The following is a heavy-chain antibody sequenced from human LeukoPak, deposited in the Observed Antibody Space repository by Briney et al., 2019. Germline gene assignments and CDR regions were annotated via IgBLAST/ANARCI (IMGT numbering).Heavy chain of an antibody. V-gene: IGHV3-7*01. CDR1: GFSFNNYW. CDR3: ARQIKDSSGYYTDY. J-gene: IGHJ4*02. Sequence: GGSLRLSCVASGFSFNNYWMSWFRQAPGKRLEWVGNIKTDGGEKYYVDSVRGRFTISRDNAKNSLYLQMNSLRAEDTAVYYCARQIKDSSGYYTDYWGQGTLVTVSS. D-gene: IGHD3-22*01. CDR2: IKTDGGEK.